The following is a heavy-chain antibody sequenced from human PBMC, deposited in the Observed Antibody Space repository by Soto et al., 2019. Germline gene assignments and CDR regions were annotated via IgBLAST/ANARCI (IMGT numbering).Heavy chain of an antibody. J-gene: IGHJ5*02. CDR3: AGASIAARKGWFGP. D-gene: IGHD6-6*01. CDR2: IYPGDSDT. CDR1: GYSFTSYW. V-gene: IGHV5-51*01. Sequence: GESLKISCKGSGYSFTSYWIGWVRQMPGKGLEWMGIIYPGDSDTRYSPSFQGQVTISADKSISTAYLQWSSRKASDTAMYYWAGASIAARKGWFGPCGKGTLGTVSS.